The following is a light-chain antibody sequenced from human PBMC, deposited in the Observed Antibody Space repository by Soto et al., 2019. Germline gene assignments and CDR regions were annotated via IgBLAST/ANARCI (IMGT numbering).Light chain of an antibody. CDR2: DAS. J-gene: IGKJ1*01. CDR1: QSVSNNY. V-gene: IGKV3-20*01. Sequence: ETVLTQSPGTLSLSPGERATLSCRASQSVSNNYLAWYQQRPGQAPSLLLFDASTRATGIPDRFSGSGSGTDFTLNISRLEPEDFAVYYCQQYSDSPRTFGQGTKVEIK. CDR3: QQYSDSPRT.